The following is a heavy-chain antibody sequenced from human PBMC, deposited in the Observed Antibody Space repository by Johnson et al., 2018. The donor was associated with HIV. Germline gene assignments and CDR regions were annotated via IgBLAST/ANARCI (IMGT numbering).Heavy chain of an antibody. D-gene: IGHD6-13*01. CDR3: SKDLPPNSSWYGAPDAFDI. J-gene: IGHJ3*02. V-gene: IGHV3-30*04. Sequence: QVQLVESGGGVVQPGRSLRLSCAASGFTFSSYAMHWVRQAQGKGREWVAVISYEERNKNYEDSVRGRFTISRDNSKNTLYLQMKSLRAEATAVYYCSKDLPPNSSWYGAPDAFDIWGQGTMVTVSS. CDR2: ISYEERNK. CDR1: GFTFSSYA.